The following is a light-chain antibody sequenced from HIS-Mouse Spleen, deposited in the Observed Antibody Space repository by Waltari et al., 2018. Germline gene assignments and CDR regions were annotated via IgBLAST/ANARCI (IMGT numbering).Light chain of an antibody. CDR1: NIGSKR. CDR3: QVWDSSSDHPV. Sequence: SYVLTQPPSVSVAPGQTARITRWGNNIGSKRIHWYQQKPAQAPVLVVYDDHDRPSGIPERFSGSNSGNTATLTISRVEAGDEADYYCQVWDSSSDHPVFGGGTKLTVL. J-gene: IGLJ3*02. V-gene: IGLV3-21*02. CDR2: DDH.